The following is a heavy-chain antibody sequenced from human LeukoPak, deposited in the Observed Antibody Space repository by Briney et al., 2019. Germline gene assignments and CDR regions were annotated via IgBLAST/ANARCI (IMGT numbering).Heavy chain of an antibody. CDR1: GGTFSSYA. V-gene: IGHV1-69*13. Sequence: SVPVSCKSSGGTFSSYAISWVRQAPGQGLEWMGGIIPMFGTTRYAQKFLGRVTITADESTTTAYMELSSLRSEDTAVYYCAREDGSGSFQPQFDYWGQGTLVTASS. J-gene: IGHJ4*02. CDR3: AREDGSGSFQPQFDY. CDR2: IIPMFGTT. D-gene: IGHD3-10*01.